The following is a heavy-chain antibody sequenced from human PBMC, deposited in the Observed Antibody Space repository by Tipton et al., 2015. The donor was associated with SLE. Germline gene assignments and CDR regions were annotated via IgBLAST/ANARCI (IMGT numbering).Heavy chain of an antibody. CDR1: GGTFNINQ. D-gene: IGHD7-27*01. CDR3: ARVSGDPPFYWHFDL. Sequence: QLVQSGAVVRKPGSSVKVSCKASGGTFNINQINWVRQASGQGLEWMGRINRILGTPNYAQKFQGRVTMTADKSTTTAYMELSGLRFDDTAMYYCARVSGDPPFYWHFDLWGRGTLVTVSS. CDR2: INRILGTP. V-gene: IGHV1-69*09. J-gene: IGHJ2*01.